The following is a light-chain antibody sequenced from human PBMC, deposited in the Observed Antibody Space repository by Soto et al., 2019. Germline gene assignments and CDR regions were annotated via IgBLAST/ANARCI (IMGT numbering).Light chain of an antibody. Sequence: QSVLTQPPSVSAAPGQKVTISCSGSSSNIENNYVSWYQQLPGTAPKLLIYDNNKRPSGIPDRFSGSKSGSSATLGITGLQTGDEADYYCATWDNNLSAVVFGGGTKVTVL. J-gene: IGLJ2*01. CDR2: DNN. CDR1: SSNIENNY. CDR3: ATWDNNLSAVV. V-gene: IGLV1-51*01.